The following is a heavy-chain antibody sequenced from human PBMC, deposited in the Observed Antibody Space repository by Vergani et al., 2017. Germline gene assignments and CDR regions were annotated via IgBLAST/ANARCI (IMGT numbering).Heavy chain of an antibody. D-gene: IGHD3-22*01. CDR3: ARVRAHSSGSYYYYYYMDV. V-gene: IGHV4-31*03. J-gene: IGHJ6*03. CDR2: IYYSGST. Sequence: QVQLQESGPGLVKPSQTLSLTCTVSGGSISSGGYYWSWIRQHPGKGLEWIGYIYYSGSTYYNPSLNSRVTISVDTSKNQFSLKLSSVTAADTAVYYCARVRAHSSGSYYYYYYMDVWGKGTTVTVSS. CDR1: GGSISSGGYY.